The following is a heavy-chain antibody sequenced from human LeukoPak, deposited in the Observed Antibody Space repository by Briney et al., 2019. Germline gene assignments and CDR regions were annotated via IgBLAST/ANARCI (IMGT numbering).Heavy chain of an antibody. CDR1: GFTFSSYG. V-gene: IGHV3-33*01. Sequence: PGGSLRLSCAASGFTFSSYGMHWVRQAPGKGLEWVAVIWYDGSNRYYADSVKGRFTISRDNSKNTLYLQMNSLRAEDTAVYYCARDPLSYGGNSPDYWGQGTLVTVSS. CDR2: IWYDGSNR. D-gene: IGHD4-23*01. CDR3: ARDPLSYGGNSPDY. J-gene: IGHJ4*02.